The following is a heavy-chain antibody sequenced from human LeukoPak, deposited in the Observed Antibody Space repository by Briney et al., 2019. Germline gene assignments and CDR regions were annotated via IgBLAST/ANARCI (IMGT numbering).Heavy chain of an antibody. J-gene: IGHJ4*02. CDR2: INHSGST. CDR1: GGSFSGYY. D-gene: IGHD3-10*01. Sequence: SGTLSLTCAVYGGSFSGYYWSWIRQPPGKGLEWIGEINHSGSTNYNPSLKSRVTISVDTSKNQFSLKLSSVTAADTAVYYCARLGDYGSGSANFDYWGQGTLVTVSS. V-gene: IGHV4-34*01. CDR3: ARLGDYGSGSANFDY.